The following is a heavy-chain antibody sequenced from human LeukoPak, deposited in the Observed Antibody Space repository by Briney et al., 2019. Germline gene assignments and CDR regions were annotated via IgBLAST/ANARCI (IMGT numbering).Heavy chain of an antibody. D-gene: IGHD1-26*01. Sequence: SETLSLTCTVSGGSISSYYWSWIRQPPGKGLEWIGYIYYSGSTSYNPSLKSRVTISVDTSKNQFSLKLSSVTAVDTAVYYCARGRGYVGATLGWWAFDIWGQGTMVTVSS. J-gene: IGHJ3*02. CDR2: IYYSGST. CDR1: GGSISSYY. CDR3: ARGRGYVGATLGWWAFDI. V-gene: IGHV4-59*01.